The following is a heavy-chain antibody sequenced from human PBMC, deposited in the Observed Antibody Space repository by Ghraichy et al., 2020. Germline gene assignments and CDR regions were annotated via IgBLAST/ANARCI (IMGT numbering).Heavy chain of an antibody. J-gene: IGHJ4*02. V-gene: IGHV3-23*01. CDR2: ITGSGGGT. D-gene: IGHD6-13*01. CDR1: GFTFSSYA. Sequence: GGSLRLSCAASGFTFSSYAMSWVRQAPGKGLEWVSAITGSGGGTYYADSVKGRFTISRDNSKNTLYMQMNSLRAEDTAVYFCAKEAAEAGIGALCYWGQGTLVTVSS. CDR3: AKEAAEAGIGALCY.